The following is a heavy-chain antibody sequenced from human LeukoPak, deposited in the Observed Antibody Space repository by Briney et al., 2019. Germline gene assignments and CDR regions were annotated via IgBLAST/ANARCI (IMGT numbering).Heavy chain of an antibody. J-gene: IGHJ4*02. CDR1: GFTFSSHW. V-gene: IGHV3-7*03. CDR2: IKEDGSVK. CDR3: ARDSTWLLDY. D-gene: IGHD6-19*01. Sequence: GGSLRLSCTASGFTFSSHWMTWVRQPPGKGLEWVANIKEDGSVKYYVDSVKGRFTISRDNTKNALYLQMNSLRADDTAVYFCARDSTWLLDYWGQGTLITVSS.